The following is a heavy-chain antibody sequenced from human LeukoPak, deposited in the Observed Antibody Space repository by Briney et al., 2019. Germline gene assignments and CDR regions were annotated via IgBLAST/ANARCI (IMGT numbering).Heavy chain of an antibody. CDR3: ATDGPRDDRAWDYVWGSYRYLQAFDI. CDR2: IIPIFGTA. V-gene: IGHV1-69*06. CDR1: GGTFSSHA. Sequence: SVKVSCKASGGTFSSHAISWVRQAPGQGLEWMGGIIPIFGTAIYAQKFQGRVTMTEDTSTDTAYMELSSLRSEDTAVYCCATDGPRDDRAWDYVWGSYRYLQAFDIWGQGTMVTVSS. J-gene: IGHJ3*02. D-gene: IGHD3-16*02.